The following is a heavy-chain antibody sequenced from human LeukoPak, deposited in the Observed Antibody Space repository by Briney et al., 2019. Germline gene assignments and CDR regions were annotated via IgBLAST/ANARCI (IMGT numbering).Heavy chain of an antibody. CDR3: AKEGTYYYGSGSAYFDY. D-gene: IGHD3-10*01. CDR2: ISYDGSNK. Sequence: GTSVRLSCAASGFTFTNYDMHWARQAPGKGLEWVAVISYDGSNKYYADSVKGRFTISRDNSKNTLYVQMNSLRAEDTAVYYCAKEGTYYYGSGSAYFDYWGQGTLVTVSS. V-gene: IGHV3-30*18. J-gene: IGHJ4*02. CDR1: GFTFTNYD.